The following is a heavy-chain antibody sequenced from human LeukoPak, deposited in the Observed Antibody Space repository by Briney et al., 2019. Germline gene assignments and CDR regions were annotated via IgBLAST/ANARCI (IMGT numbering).Heavy chain of an antibody. CDR1: GGSISSYY. CDR2: IYYSGST. Sequence: ASETLSLTCTVSGGSISSYYWSWIRQHPGKGLEWIGYIYYSGSTYYNPSLKSRVTISVDTSKNQFSLKLSSVTAADTAVYYCARLLDGGNSVWFDPWGQGTLVTVSS. CDR3: ARLLDGGNSVWFDP. V-gene: IGHV4-59*06. J-gene: IGHJ5*02. D-gene: IGHD4-23*01.